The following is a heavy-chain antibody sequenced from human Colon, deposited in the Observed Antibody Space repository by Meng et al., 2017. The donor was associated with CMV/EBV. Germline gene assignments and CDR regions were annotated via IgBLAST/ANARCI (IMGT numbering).Heavy chain of an antibody. J-gene: IGHJ4*02. CDR1: GGTFRSYS. D-gene: IGHD6-6*01. CDR3: ARDVLWGSSSTYFDS. V-gene: IGHV1-69*04. CDR2: ISPALGLA. Sequence: SVKVSCKASGGTFRSYSISWLRQAPGQGPEWMGRISPALGLASYPQKFPDRITITADISTSTAYMELTTLRSDDTAVYYCARDVLWGSSSTYFDSRGQGTLVTVSS.